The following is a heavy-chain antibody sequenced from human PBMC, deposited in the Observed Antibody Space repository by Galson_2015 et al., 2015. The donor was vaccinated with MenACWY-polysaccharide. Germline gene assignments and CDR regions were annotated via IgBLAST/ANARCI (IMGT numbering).Heavy chain of an antibody. D-gene: IGHD3-3*01. J-gene: IGHJ5*02. Sequence: LRLSCAASGFTFTSCALSWVRQAPGKGLEWVSAIRSSGTNTYYADSVKGRFTISRDNSKNTLYLQMNSLRAEDTAVYYCAKDSTDFWSVAGRFDHWGQGTLVTVSS. CDR1: GFTFTSCA. V-gene: IGHV3-23*01. CDR2: IRSSGTNT. CDR3: AKDSTDFWSVAGRFDH.